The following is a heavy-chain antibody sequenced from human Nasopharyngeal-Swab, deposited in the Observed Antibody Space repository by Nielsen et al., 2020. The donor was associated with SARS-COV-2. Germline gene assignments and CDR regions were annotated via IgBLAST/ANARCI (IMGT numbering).Heavy chain of an antibody. CDR1: GFTFSTYA. Sequence: GGSLRLSCVASGFTFSTYAMSWVRQAPGKGLDWVSGVSDIGGRTYYSDSVKGRFTLSRDNSKNTLYLQMSRLRDDDTAVYYCVREFEATGATYLDYWGLGTLVTVSS. J-gene: IGHJ4*02. CDR2: VSDIGGRT. V-gene: IGHV3-23*01. D-gene: IGHD1-26*01. CDR3: VREFEATGATYLDY.